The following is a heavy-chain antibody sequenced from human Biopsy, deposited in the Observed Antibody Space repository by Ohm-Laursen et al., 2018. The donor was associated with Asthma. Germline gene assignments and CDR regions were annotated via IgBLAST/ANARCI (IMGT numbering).Heavy chain of an antibody. J-gene: IGHJ6*02. D-gene: IGHD5-12*01. CDR1: GYTFTGYY. CDR3: ARELLDIVAFDYYYYGMDV. CDR2: INPSSGGT. Sequence: SSVKVSCKASGYTFTGYYMHWVRQAPGQGLEWMGRINPSSGGTNYAQKFQGRVTMTRDTSISTAYMELSSLRSDDTAVYYCARELLDIVAFDYYYYGMDVWGQGTTVTVSS. V-gene: IGHV1-2*06.